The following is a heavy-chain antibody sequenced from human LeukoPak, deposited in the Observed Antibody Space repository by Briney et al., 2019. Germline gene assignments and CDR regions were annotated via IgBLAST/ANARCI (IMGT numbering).Heavy chain of an antibody. CDR1: GYTLTELS. J-gene: IGHJ6*02. V-gene: IGHV1-24*01. CDR3: ATARIQSPRYYYYYGMGV. CDR2: FDPEDGET. Sequence: ASVKVSCKVSGYTLTELSMHWVRQAPGKGLEWMGGFDPEDGETIYAQKFQGRVTMTEDTSTDTAYMELSSLRSEDTAVYYCATARIQSPRYYYYYGMGVWGQGTTVTVSS. D-gene: IGHD5-18*01.